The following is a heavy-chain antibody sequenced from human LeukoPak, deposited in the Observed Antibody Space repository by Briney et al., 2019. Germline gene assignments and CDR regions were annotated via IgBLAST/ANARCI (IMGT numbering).Heavy chain of an antibody. V-gene: IGHV1-18*01. Sequence: ASVKVSCKASGGTFSSYAISWVRQAPGQGLEWMGWISAYNGNTNYAQKLQGRVTMTTDTSTSTAYMELRSLRSDDTAVYYCARDRMGYNAFDIWGQGTMVTVSS. CDR2: ISAYNGNT. J-gene: IGHJ3*02. CDR1: GGTFSSYA. D-gene: IGHD5-24*01. CDR3: ARDRMGYNAFDI.